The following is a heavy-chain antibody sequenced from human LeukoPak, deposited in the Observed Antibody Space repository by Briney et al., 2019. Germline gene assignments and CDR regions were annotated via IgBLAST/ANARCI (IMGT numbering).Heavy chain of an antibody. Sequence: SETLSLTCAVHGGSFSGYYWSWIRQPPGKGLEWIGEINHSGSTNYNPSLKSRVTISVDTSKNQFSLKLSSVTAADTAVYYCARGGWFGETRFDYWGQGTLVTVSS. CDR2: INHSGST. D-gene: IGHD3-10*01. V-gene: IGHV4-34*01. CDR3: ARGGWFGETRFDY. CDR1: GGSFSGYY. J-gene: IGHJ4*02.